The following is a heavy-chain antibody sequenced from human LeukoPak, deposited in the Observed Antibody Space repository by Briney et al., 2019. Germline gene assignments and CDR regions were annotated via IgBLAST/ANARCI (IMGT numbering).Heavy chain of an antibody. Sequence: GGSLRLSCAASGFTFRSYAIHWVRQAPGQGLEWVTIISSDGSYKNYADSVKGRFTISRDNSKNTLYLQMNSLRPEHTAVYYCARGLAYYYDSTAYFLDYWGQGTLVTVSS. CDR3: ARGLAYYYDSTAYFLDY. D-gene: IGHD3-22*01. CDR1: GFTFRSYA. V-gene: IGHV3-30*04. J-gene: IGHJ4*02. CDR2: ISSDGSYK.